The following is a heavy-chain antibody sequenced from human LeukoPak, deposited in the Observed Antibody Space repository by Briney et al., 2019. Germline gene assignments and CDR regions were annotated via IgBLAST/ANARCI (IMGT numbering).Heavy chain of an antibody. V-gene: IGHV3-53*01. D-gene: IGHD3-3*02. J-gene: IGHJ4*02. CDR2: IHNDGST. CDR1: GFIVSNTY. Sequence: GGSLRLSCAASGFIVSNTYMTWVRQAPRKGLEWVSVIHNDGSTYYADSVKGRFTISSDNSKNMLFLRMNSLRVEDTAVYFCASLARDYWGQGTLVSVSS. CDR3: ASLARDY.